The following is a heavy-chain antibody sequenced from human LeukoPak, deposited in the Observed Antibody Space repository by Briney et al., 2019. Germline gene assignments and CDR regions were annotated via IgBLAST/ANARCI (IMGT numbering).Heavy chain of an antibody. D-gene: IGHD6-19*01. CDR2: IIPIFGTA. CDR1: GGTFSSYA. J-gene: IGHJ6*03. V-gene: IGHV1-69*05. CDR3: ARDLRYSSGWSASGMDV. Sequence: SVTVSCTASGGTFSSYAISWVRQAPGQGLEWMGGIIPIFGTANYAQKLQGRVSMTTDTSTSTAYMDLRSLRSDDTAVYYCARDLRYSSGWSASGMDVWGKGTTVTISS.